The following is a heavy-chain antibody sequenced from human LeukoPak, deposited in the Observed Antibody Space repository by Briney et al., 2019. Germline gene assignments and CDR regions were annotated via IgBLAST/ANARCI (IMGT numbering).Heavy chain of an antibody. J-gene: IGHJ3*02. CDR3: AKRYYYDSSGYYWPPDAFDI. V-gene: IGHV3-23*01. CDR1: GFTFSSYA. Sequence: GGSLRLSCAASGFTFSSYAMSWVRQAPGKGLEWVSAISGSGGSTYYADSVKGRFTISRDNSKNTLYLQMNSLRAEDTAVYYCAKRYYYDSSGYYWPPDAFDIWGQGTTVTVPS. D-gene: IGHD3-22*01. CDR2: ISGSGGST.